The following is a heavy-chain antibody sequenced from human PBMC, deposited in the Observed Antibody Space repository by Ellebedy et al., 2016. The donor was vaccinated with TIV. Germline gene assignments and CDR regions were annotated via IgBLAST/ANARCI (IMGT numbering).Heavy chain of an antibody. D-gene: IGHD3-9*01. V-gene: IGHV3-23*01. Sequence: PGGSLRLSCAASGFTFSSYAMSWVRQAPGKGLEWVSAISGSGGSTYYADSVKGRFTISRDNSKNTLYLQMNSLRDEDTAVYYCARDRDDILTGSLGYWGQGTLVTVSS. CDR2: ISGSGGST. CDR3: ARDRDDILTGSLGY. J-gene: IGHJ4*02. CDR1: GFTFSSYA.